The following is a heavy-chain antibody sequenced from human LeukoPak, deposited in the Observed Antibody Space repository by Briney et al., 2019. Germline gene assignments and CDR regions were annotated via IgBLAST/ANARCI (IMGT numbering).Heavy chain of an antibody. CDR3: ARVASGYSYGYPHHYYYYMDV. Sequence: PSETLSLTCTVSGDSISGQYWGWIRQPPGKGLEWIGSVYYSGSAYYNAPLKSRVSILVDKSKSQFSLRLSTVTAADTAVYYCARVASGYSYGYPHHYYYYMDVWGKGTTVTVSS. CDR2: VYYSGSA. J-gene: IGHJ6*03. D-gene: IGHD5-18*01. CDR1: GDSISGQY. V-gene: IGHV4-59*11.